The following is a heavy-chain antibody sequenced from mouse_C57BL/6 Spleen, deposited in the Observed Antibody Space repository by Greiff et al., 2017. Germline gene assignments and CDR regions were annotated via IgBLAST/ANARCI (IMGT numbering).Heavy chain of an antibody. Sequence: QVHVKQPGAELVRPGSSVKLSCKASGYTFTSYWMHWVKQRPIQGLEWIGNIDPSDSETNYNQKFKDKATLTVDKSSSTAYMQLSSLTSEDSAVYYCARSNSNYYYAMDYWGQGTSVTVSS. CDR2: IDPSDSET. CDR1: GYTFTSYW. J-gene: IGHJ4*01. CDR3: ARSNSNYYYAMDY. V-gene: IGHV1-52*01. D-gene: IGHD2-5*01.